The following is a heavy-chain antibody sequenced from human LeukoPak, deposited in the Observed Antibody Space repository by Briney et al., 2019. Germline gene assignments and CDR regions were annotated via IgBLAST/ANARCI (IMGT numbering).Heavy chain of an antibody. CDR3: ARGVYSSSWYAVHYYYYYYMDV. V-gene: IGHV1-8*01. J-gene: IGHJ6*03. CDR1: GYTFTSYD. Sequence: GASVKVSCKASGYTFTSYDINWVRQATGQGLEWMGWMNPNSGNTGYAQKFQGRVTMTRSTSISTAYMELSSLRSEDTAVYYCARGVYSSSWYAVHYYYYYYMDVWGKGTTVTISS. D-gene: IGHD6-13*01. CDR2: MNPNSGNT.